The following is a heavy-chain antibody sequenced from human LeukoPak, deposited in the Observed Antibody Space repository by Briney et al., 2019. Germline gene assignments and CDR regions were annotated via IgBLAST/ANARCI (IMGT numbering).Heavy chain of an antibody. CDR2: ISHDGNNK. CDR3: AKDEAQYFQH. V-gene: IGHV3-30*18. CDR1: GFTFSNHG. J-gene: IGHJ1*01. Sequence: GGSLRLSCAASGFTFSNHGVHWVRQAPGKGLEWVAIISHDGNNKYYAESVKGRFTVSRDNSKNTVHLQMNSLRVEDTAVYYCAKDEAQYFQHWGQGTLVTVSA.